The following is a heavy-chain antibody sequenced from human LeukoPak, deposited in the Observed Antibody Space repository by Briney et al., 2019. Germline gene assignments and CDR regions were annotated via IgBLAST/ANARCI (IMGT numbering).Heavy chain of an antibody. CDR3: ARVGMTYSSGWYDAFDI. V-gene: IGHV3-74*01. CDR2: INSDGSST. Sequence: PGGSLRLSCAASGFTFSSYRMHWVRQAPGKGLVWVSRINSDGSSTSYADSVKGRFTISRDNAKNTLYLQMNSLRAEDTAVYYCARVGMTYSSGWYDAFDIWGQGTMVTVSS. CDR1: GFTFSSYR. D-gene: IGHD6-19*01. J-gene: IGHJ3*02.